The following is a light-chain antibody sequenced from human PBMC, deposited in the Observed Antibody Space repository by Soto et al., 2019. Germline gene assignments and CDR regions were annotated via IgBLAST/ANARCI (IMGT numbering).Light chain of an antibody. CDR2: KAS. J-gene: IGKJ2*03. Sequence: DIQMTQSPSTLSAYVGDRVTITCRASQTISSWLAWYQQKPGKAPSLLIYKASILEDGVPSRFSGSGSGTECTLIISDLQTDDFASYDCQPYIHGSTFSFGQGTKL. CDR1: QTISSW. CDR3: QPYIHGSTFS. V-gene: IGKV1-5*03.